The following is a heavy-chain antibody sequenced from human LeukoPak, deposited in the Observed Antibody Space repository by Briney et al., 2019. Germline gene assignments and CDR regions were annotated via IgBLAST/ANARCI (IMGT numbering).Heavy chain of an antibody. D-gene: IGHD6-19*01. V-gene: IGHV1-2*02. CDR1: GYTLTELS. CDR3: ARDREWLPREPYFDY. CDR2: INPNSGGT. Sequence: ASVKVSCKVSGYTLTELSMHWVRQAPGQGLEWMGWINPNSGGTNYAQKFQGRVTMTRDTSISTAYMELSRPRSDDTAVYYCARDREWLPREPYFDYWGQGTLVTVSS. J-gene: IGHJ4*02.